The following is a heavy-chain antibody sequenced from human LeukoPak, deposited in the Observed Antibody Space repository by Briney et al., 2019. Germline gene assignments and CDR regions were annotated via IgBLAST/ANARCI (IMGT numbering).Heavy chain of an antibody. D-gene: IGHD6-19*01. Sequence: PSETLSLTCNVSGGSISSSTYYWSWIPQPTGKGLEWIGRNYGSARTNYNPSLKSRVTISVDTSKNQFSLNAGSVTAADTAVYYCARGIHTSDWTKFDYWGQGTSVTVSS. J-gene: IGHJ4*02. CDR2: NYGSART. V-gene: IGHV4-61*02. CDR1: GGSISSSTYY. CDR3: ARGIHTSDWTKFDY.